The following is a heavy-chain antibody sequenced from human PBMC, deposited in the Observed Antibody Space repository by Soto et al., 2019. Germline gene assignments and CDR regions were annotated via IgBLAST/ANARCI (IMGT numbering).Heavy chain of an antibody. J-gene: IGHJ4*02. Sequence: GSLRLSCAASGFTFSSYWMSWVRQAPGKGLEWVALMSYDGSNKYYADSVQGRFTISRDNSKNTLYLQMYSLRAEDTAVYYCARDGKEDYYDSSDYSYGGWFDYSGQGTLVTVSS. CDR2: MSYDGSNK. CDR1: GFTFSSYW. V-gene: IGHV3-30-3*01. D-gene: IGHD3-22*01. CDR3: ARDGKEDYYDSSDYSYGGWFDY.